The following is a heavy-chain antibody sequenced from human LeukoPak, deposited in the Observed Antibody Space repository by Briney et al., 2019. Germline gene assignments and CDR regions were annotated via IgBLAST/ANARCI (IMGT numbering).Heavy chain of an antibody. Sequence: GGSLRLSCAASGFTFDDYAMHWVRQAPGKGLEWVSGISWNSGSIGYADSVKGRFIISRDNAKNTVYLQMSSLRVEDTAVYYCATTKVTTGPWGQGTLVTVSS. CDR2: ISWNSGSI. D-gene: IGHD4-17*01. V-gene: IGHV3-9*01. CDR1: GFTFDDYA. CDR3: ATTKVTTGP. J-gene: IGHJ5*02.